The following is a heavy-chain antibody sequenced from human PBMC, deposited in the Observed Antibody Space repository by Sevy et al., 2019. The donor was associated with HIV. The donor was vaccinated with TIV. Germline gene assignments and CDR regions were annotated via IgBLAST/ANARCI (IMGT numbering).Heavy chain of an antibody. J-gene: IGHJ4*02. D-gene: IGHD6-19*01. CDR1: GGTFYSYA. CDR2: IIPIFGAT. V-gene: IGHV1-69*13. Sequence: ASVKVSCKASGGTFYSYAISWVRQAPGQGLEWMGGIIPIFGATNYAQKFQGRVTITADESTSAAHMELSSLRSEDTAVYYCARAEKAVTGTAFDYWGQGTLVTVSS. CDR3: ARAEKAVTGTAFDY.